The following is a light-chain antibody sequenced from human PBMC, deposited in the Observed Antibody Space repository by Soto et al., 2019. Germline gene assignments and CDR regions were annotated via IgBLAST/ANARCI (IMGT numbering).Light chain of an antibody. CDR2: NNN. Sequence: ALTQPPSASGTPGRRVTISCSGGSSNIGTNAVNWYQQLPGTAPKLLIYNNNQRPSGVPDRFSGSKSGTSASLAISGLQSEDEADYYCAAWDDSLNGYVFGTGTKVTVL. J-gene: IGLJ1*01. CDR3: AAWDDSLNGYV. V-gene: IGLV1-44*01. CDR1: SSNIGTNA.